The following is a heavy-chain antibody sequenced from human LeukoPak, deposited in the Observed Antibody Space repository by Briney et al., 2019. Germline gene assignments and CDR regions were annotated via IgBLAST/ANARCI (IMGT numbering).Heavy chain of an antibody. V-gene: IGHV1-2*02. J-gene: IGHJ4*02. CDR1: GYTFTGYY. CDR3: ARDQGIAVVPIDY. Sequence: ASVKVSCKASGYTFTGYYMHWVRQAPGQGLEWMGWINPNSGGTNYAQKFQGRVTMTRDTSISTAYMKLSRLRSDDTAVYYCARDQGIAVVPIDYWGQGTLVTVSS. D-gene: IGHD6-19*01. CDR2: INPNSGGT.